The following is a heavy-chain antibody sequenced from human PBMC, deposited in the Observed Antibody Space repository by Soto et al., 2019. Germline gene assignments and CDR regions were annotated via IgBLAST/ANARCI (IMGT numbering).Heavy chain of an antibody. CDR1: GGSFSGYY. Sequence: PSETLSLTCAVDGGSFSGYYWSWIRQPSGKGLEWIGEINHSGSTNYTPSLKSRVTISVDTSKNQFSLKLSSVTAADTAVYYCARGGYSNYYYGMDVWGQGTTVTVSS. CDR2: INHSGST. CDR3: ARGGYSNYYYGMDV. V-gene: IGHV4-34*01. D-gene: IGHD4-4*01. J-gene: IGHJ6*02.